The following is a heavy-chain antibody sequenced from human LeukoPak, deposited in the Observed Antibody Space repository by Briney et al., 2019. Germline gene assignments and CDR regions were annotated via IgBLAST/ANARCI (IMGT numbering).Heavy chain of an antibody. V-gene: IGHV1-69*13. CDR1: GYTFTTYD. J-gene: IGHJ5*02. Sequence: GASVKVSCKASGYTFTTYDISWVRQAPGQGLEWMGGIIPIFGTANYAQKFQGRVTITADESTSTAYMELSSLRSEDTAVYYCARDRCGGDCYFGGWFDPWGQGTLVTVSS. CDR2: IIPIFGTA. CDR3: ARDRCGGDCYFGGWFDP. D-gene: IGHD2-21*01.